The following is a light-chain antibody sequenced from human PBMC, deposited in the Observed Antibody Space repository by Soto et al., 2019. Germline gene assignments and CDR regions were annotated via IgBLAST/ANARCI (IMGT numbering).Light chain of an antibody. Sequence: QSALTQPPSASGSPGQSVTISCTGTSSDVGGYKYVSWYQQHPGKAPKLMIYEVSKRPSGVPDRFSGSKSGNTASLTVSGLQAEDEADYYCSSYAGSKNFYVFGTGTKLTVL. J-gene: IGLJ1*01. CDR1: SSDVGGYKY. CDR3: SSYAGSKNFYV. CDR2: EVS. V-gene: IGLV2-8*01.